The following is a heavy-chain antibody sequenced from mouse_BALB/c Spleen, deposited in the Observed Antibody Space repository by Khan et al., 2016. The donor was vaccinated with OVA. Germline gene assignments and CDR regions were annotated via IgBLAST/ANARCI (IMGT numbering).Heavy chain of an antibody. Sequence: EVQLQESGPELVKPGASVKMSCKASGYTFTNYIIHWVKQKPGQGLEWIGYINPYNDGTKYNEKIKGKATLTSDKPSRTAYMELSGLTSEDSAVYYCVRDYGSSFWFAYWGQGTLVTVSA. D-gene: IGHD1-1*01. V-gene: IGHV1S136*01. CDR3: VRDYGSSFWFAY. CDR1: GYTFTNYI. CDR2: INPYNDGT. J-gene: IGHJ3*01.